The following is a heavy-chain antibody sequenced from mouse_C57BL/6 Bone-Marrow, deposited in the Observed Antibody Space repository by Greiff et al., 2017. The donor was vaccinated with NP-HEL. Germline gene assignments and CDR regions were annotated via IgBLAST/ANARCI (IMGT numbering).Heavy chain of an antibody. D-gene: IGHD3-1*01. CDR1: GFSLSTFGMG. V-gene: IGHV8-8*01. CDR3: ARKGYLYYFDY. J-gene: IGHJ2*01. Sequence: QVTLKECGPGILQPSQTLSLTCSFSGFSLSTFGMGVGWIRQPSGQGLEWLAHIWWDDDKYYNPALKSRLTISKDTSKNQVFLKIAKVDTADTATYDCARKGYLYYFDYWGQGTTLTVSS. CDR2: IWWDDDK.